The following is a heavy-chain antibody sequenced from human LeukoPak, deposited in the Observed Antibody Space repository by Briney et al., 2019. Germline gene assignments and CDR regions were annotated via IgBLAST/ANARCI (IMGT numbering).Heavy chain of an antibody. CDR2: IYYSGST. D-gene: IGHD3-16*01. CDR3: ARHCGSRFSFYFDY. CDR1: GGSISSYY. J-gene: IGHJ4*02. V-gene: IGHV4-59*08. Sequence: PSETLSLTCTVSGGSISSYYWSWIRQPPGKGLEWIGYIYYSGSTNYNPSLKSRVTISVDTSKNQFSLKLSSVTAADTAVYYCARHCGSRFSFYFDYWGQGTLVTVSS.